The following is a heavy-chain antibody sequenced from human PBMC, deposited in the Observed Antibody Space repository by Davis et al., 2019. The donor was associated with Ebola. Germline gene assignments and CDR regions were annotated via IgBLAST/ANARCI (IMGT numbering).Heavy chain of an antibody. CDR3: ARLEDSGWSHDY. J-gene: IGHJ4*02. V-gene: IGHV3-21*01. D-gene: IGHD6-19*01. CDR2: ISGRSSYI. Sequence: PGGSLRLSCAASGFSFSRFTMNWVRQAPGKGLEWVSSISGRSSYIYSADSVKGRFTISRDNAKNSLYLQMNSLRAEDTALYYCARLEDSGWSHDYWGQGTLVTVSS. CDR1: GFSFSRFT.